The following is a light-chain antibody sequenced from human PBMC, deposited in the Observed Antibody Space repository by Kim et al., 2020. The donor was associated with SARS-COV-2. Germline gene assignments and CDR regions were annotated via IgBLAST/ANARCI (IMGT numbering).Light chain of an antibody. CDR1: QSIGTN. Sequence: SPGGRAILSCRASQSIGTNLAVYPQKPGQAPRLLIYGASTTATGVPARISGSASGSDFTLTISTLQSGDFGIYYCQQYNNWFPYTFGQGTKLEI. J-gene: IGKJ2*01. CDR3: QQYNNWFPYT. V-gene: IGKV3-15*01. CDR2: GAS.